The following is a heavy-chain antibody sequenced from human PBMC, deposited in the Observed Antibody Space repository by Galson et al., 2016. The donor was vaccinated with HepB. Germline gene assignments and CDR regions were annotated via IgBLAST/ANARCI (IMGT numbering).Heavy chain of an antibody. CDR3: ARIGIRSYWYFDL. D-gene: IGHD4-17*01. V-gene: IGHV3-33*01. CDR2: IWPDGSNE. Sequence: SLRLSCAASGFTFGCCGMYWVRQAPGKGLEWVAVIWPDGSNEYYGDAVKGRFTISRDNSKNTLYLQMNSLRADDTAVYYCARIGIRSYWYFDLWGRGTLVTVSS. J-gene: IGHJ2*01. CDR1: GFTFGCCG.